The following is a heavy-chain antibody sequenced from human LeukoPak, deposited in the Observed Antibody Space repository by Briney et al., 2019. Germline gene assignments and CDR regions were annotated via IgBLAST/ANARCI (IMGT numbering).Heavy chain of an antibody. CDR1: GGTFSSYA. CDR2: IIPIFGTA. Sequence: GSLVKVSCKASGGTFSSYAISWVRQAPGQGLEWMGGIIPIFGTANYAQKFQGRVTITTDESTSTAYMELSSLRSEDTAVYYCARVREGYYDSSGYYFDYWGQGTLVTVSS. CDR3: ARVREGYYDSSGYYFDY. D-gene: IGHD3-22*01. V-gene: IGHV1-69*05. J-gene: IGHJ4*02.